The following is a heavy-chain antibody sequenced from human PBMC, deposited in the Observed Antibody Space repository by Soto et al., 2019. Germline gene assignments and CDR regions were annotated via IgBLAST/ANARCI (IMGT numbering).Heavy chain of an antibody. Sequence: PGGSLRLSCAASGFTFSSYAVHWVRQAPGKGLEWVAVMSYDGSNKYYADSVKGRFTISSDNSKNTLYLQMNSLGTEDTAVYYCARGYCSRPSCSHFDCWGQGSVVTVSS. J-gene: IGHJ4*02. V-gene: IGHV3-30-3*01. CDR2: MSYDGSNK. CDR3: ARGYCSRPSCSHFDC. D-gene: IGHD2-2*01. CDR1: GFTFSSYA.